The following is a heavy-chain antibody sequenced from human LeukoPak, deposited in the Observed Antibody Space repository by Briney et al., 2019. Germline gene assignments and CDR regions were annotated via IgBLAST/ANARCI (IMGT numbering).Heavy chain of an antibody. CDR2: ISGSGGST. CDR3: AKDRGSGWSFDY. CDR1: GFTFSSYA. Sequence: PGGSLRLSCAASGFTFSSYAMSCVRQAPGKGLEWVSAISGSGGSTYYADSVKGRFTISRDNSKNTLYLQMNSLRADDTAIYYCAKDRGSGWSFDYWGQGTLVTVSS. D-gene: IGHD6-19*01. J-gene: IGHJ4*02. V-gene: IGHV3-23*01.